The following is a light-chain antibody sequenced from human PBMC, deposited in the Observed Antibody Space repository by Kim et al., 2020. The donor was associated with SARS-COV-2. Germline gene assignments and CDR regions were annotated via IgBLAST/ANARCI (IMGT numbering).Light chain of an antibody. J-gene: IGLJ2*01. Sequence: RVSISGSGSSSNRGNNYVAWSQQLPGTAPKLLIYRNNQRPSGVPDRFSGSKSGTSASLAISGLRSEDEADYYCATWDDSLSDPRVFGGGTKLTVL. CDR1: SSNRGNNY. CDR3: ATWDDSLSDPRV. CDR2: RNN. V-gene: IGLV1-47*01.